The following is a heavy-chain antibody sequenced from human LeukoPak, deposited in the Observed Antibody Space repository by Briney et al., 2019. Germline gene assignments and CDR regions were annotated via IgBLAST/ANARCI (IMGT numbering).Heavy chain of an antibody. CDR2: IYADGRT. D-gene: IGHD3-3*01. Sequence: GGSLRLSCAASGFTVGNNYMSWVRQAPGKGLEWVSVIYADGRTYYADSAKGRFTITRDNSKNTAHLQMHSLRAEDTAVYYCARFVGLGPITNYFDYWGQGTLVTVSS. CDR3: ARFVGLGPITNYFDY. CDR1: GFTVGNNY. V-gene: IGHV3-53*01. J-gene: IGHJ4*02.